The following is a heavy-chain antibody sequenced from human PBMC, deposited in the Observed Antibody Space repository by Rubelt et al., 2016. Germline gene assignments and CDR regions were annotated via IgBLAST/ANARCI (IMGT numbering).Heavy chain of an antibody. CDR3: ARGRRGSSSWLGRDYYGMDV. Sequence: QVQPQQWGAGLLKPSETLSLTCAVYGGSFSGYYWSWIRQPPGKGLEWIGEINHSGSTNYNPSLKSRVTISVDTSKNQCSLKLSAVTAADTAVYYCARGRRGSSSWLGRDYYGMDVWGQGTTVTVSS. J-gene: IGHJ6*02. V-gene: IGHV4-34*01. CDR1: GGSFSGYY. CDR2: INHSGST. D-gene: IGHD6-13*01.